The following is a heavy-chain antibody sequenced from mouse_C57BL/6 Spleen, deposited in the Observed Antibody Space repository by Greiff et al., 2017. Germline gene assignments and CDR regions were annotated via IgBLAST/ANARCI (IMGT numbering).Heavy chain of an antibody. J-gene: IGHJ1*03. CDR2: INPNYGTT. CDR1: GYSFTDYN. CDR3: ASQYDYDWYFDV. Sequence: EVKLQESGPELVKPGASVKISCKASGYSFTDYNMNWVKQSNGKSLEWIGVINPNYGTTSYNQKFKGKATLTVDQSSSTAYMQLNSLTSEGSAVYYCASQYDYDWYFDVWGTGTTVTVSS. V-gene: IGHV1-39*01. D-gene: IGHD2-4*01.